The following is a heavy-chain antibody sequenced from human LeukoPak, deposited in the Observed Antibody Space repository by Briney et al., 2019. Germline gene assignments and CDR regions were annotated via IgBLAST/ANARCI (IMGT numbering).Heavy chain of an antibody. Sequence: GGSLRLSCAASGFTFSTYDMHWVRQAPGKGLEWVSGINPAGDTYYPGSVKGGFTISREDAKNSFYLQMNSLRVGDTAVYYCARGDCSGGSCSSMDVWGQGTTVTVSS. V-gene: IGHV3-13*04. CDR2: INPAGDT. D-gene: IGHD2-15*01. CDR1: GFTFSTYD. CDR3: ARGDCSGGSCSSMDV. J-gene: IGHJ6*02.